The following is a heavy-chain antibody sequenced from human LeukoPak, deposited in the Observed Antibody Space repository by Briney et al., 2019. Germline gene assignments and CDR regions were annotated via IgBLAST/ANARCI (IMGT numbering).Heavy chain of an antibody. J-gene: IGHJ5*02. CDR3: ARGPRYCSGGSCYWGTRGWFDP. CDR1: GGSISSSNW. V-gene: IGHV4-4*02. CDR2: IYHSGST. D-gene: IGHD2-15*01. Sequence: SGTLSLTCAVSGGSISSSNWWSWVRQPPGNGLEWIGEIYHSGSTNYNPSLKSRVTISVDKSKNQFSLKLSSVTAADTAVYYCARGPRYCSGGSCYWGTRGWFDPWGQGTLVTVSS.